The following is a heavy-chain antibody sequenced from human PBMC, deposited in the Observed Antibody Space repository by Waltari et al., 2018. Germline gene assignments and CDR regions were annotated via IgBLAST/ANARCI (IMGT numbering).Heavy chain of an antibody. CDR3: ARHQRRGLRGLDV. CDR1: GVTLTGYY. J-gene: IGHJ4*02. V-gene: IGHV4-34*02. Sequence: QVQLKQWGTGLLRPSETLSLKCAVYGVTLTGYYWTWVRQSPGKGLEWIGEIDHMGVTNINLSLMSRVFMSVDTSDKQLSLKLRSGTAADTAVYYCARHQRRGLRGLDVWGQGTQVAVSS. CDR2: IDHMGVT. D-gene: IGHD1-26*01.